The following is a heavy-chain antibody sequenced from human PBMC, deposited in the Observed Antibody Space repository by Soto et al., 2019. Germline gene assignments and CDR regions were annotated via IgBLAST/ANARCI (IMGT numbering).Heavy chain of an antibody. CDR2: IYHSGNT. D-gene: IGHD2-15*01. V-gene: IGHV4-61*08. CDR3: AREANCSGGSCSSSFWFDP. CDR1: CASVSSGGYY. Sequence: PSETLSLTCTVSCASVSSGGYYWSWIRQPPGKGLEWIAYIYHSGNTKYNPSLKNRVTISVDTSKNQFSLKLSSVTAADTAVYYCAREANCSGGSCSSSFWFDPWGRGTQVTVSS. J-gene: IGHJ5*02.